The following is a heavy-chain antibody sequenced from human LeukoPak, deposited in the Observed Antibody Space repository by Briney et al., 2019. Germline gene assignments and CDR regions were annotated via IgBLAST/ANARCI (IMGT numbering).Heavy chain of an antibody. CDR1: GGSISSYY. CDR2: INHSGST. D-gene: IGHD3-22*01. J-gene: IGHJ5*02. V-gene: IGHV4-34*01. CDR3: ARGHNYYDSSGYHNWFDP. Sequence: PSETLSLTCTVSGGSISSYYWSWIRQPPGKGLEWIGEINHSGSTNYNLSLKSRVTISVDTSKNQFSLKLSSVTAADTAAYYCARGHNYYDSSGYHNWFDPWGQGTLVTVSS.